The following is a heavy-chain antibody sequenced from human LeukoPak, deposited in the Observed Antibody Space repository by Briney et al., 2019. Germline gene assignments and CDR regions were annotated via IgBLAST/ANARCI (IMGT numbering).Heavy chain of an antibody. CDR3: AREGTGTTSGFDY. CDR2: IYYSGST. J-gene: IGHJ4*02. V-gene: IGHV4-59*01. Sequence: PSETLSLTCAVYGGSFSGYYWSWIRQPPGKGLEWIGYIYYSGSTNYNPSLKSRVTISVDTSKNQFSLKLSSVTAADTAVYYCAREGTGTTSGFDYWGQGTLVTVSS. CDR1: GGSFSGYY. D-gene: IGHD1-7*01.